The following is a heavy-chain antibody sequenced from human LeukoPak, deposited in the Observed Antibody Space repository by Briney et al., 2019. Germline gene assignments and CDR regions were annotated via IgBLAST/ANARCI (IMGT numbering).Heavy chain of an antibody. D-gene: IGHD3-10*01. V-gene: IGHV3-23*01. CDR2: ISCRGGST. Sequence: GGSLRLSCAAAGFTFSSYAISWDRQAPGEGREWVSAISCRGGSTYYADSVKGRFTISRDNSKNTLYLQMNSLRAEDTAVYYCAKDYYGSGSYWGDHNWFDPWGQGTLVTVSS. CDR3: AKDYYGSGSYWGDHNWFDP. CDR1: GFTFSSYA. J-gene: IGHJ5*02.